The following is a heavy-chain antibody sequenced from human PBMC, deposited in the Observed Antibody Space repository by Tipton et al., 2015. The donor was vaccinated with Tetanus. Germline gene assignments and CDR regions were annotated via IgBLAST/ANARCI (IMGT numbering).Heavy chain of an antibody. V-gene: IGHV4-39*01. CDR3: ARWIAVTGTDFDF. CDR2: DFHSGTT. CDR1: GVSISSNSYY. Sequence: TLSLTCTVSGVSISSNSYYWGWIRQPPGKGLEWIGTDFHSGTTYYNPSLKSRVTISVDTSKNQFSLKLTSVTAADTAVYYCARWIAVTGTDFDFWGQGTLVTVSS. D-gene: IGHD6-19*01. J-gene: IGHJ4*02.